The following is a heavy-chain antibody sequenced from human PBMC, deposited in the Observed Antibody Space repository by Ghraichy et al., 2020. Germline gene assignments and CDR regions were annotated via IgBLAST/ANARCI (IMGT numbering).Heavy chain of an antibody. D-gene: IGHD4-17*01. CDR3: ARVPYYGDQLFYWYFDL. CDR1: GGSISSYY. CDR2: IYYSGST. J-gene: IGHJ2*01. V-gene: IGHV4-59*01. Sequence: SETLSLTCTVSGGSISSYYWSWIRQPPGKGLEWIGYIYYSGSTNYNPSLKSRVTISVDTSKNQFSLKLSSVTAADTAVYYCARVPYYGDQLFYWYFDLWGRGTLVTVSS.